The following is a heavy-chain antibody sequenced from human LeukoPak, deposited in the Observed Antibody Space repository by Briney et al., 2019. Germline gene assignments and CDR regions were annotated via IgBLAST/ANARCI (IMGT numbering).Heavy chain of an antibody. CDR2: IIPIFGTA. V-gene: IGHV1-69*01. CDR1: GGTFSSYA. J-gene: IGHJ6*03. CDR3: ARDLTYYYDSSGYFYYYYYYMDV. Sequence: ASAKVSCKASGGTFSSYAISWVRQAPGQGLEWMGGIIPIFGTANYAQKFQGRVTITADESTSTAYMELSSLRSEDTAVYYCARDLTYYYDSSGYFYYYYYYMDVWGKGTTVTVSS. D-gene: IGHD3-22*01.